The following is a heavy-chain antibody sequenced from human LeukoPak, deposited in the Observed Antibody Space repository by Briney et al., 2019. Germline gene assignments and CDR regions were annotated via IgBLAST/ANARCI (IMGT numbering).Heavy chain of an antibody. Sequence: PGGSLRLSCAASGFTFSSYSMNWVRQAPGKGLERVSYISSSSSTKYYADSVKGRFTISRDNAKNSLYLQMNSLRAEDTAVYYCARDSNFEVAGEEVFDYWGQGTLVTVSS. V-gene: IGHV3-48*04. D-gene: IGHD6-19*01. CDR3: ARDSNFEVAGEEVFDY. J-gene: IGHJ4*02. CDR2: ISSSSSTK. CDR1: GFTFSSYS.